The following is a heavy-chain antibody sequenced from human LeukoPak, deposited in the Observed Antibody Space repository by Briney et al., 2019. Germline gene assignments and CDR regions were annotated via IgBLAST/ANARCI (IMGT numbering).Heavy chain of an antibody. V-gene: IGHV3-21*04. D-gene: IGHD5-12*01. CDR1: GFTFSSYS. CDR3: ARDRGGYSTDFDW. Sequence: GGSLRLSCAASGFTFSSYSMNWVRQAPGKGLEWVSSISSSSSYIYYADSVKGRFTISRDNAKNSLYLQMNSLRAEDTAVYYCARDRGGYSTDFDWWGQGALVTVSS. J-gene: IGHJ4*02. CDR2: ISSSSSYI.